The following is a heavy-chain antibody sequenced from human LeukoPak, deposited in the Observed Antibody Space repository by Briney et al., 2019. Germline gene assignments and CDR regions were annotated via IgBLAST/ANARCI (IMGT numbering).Heavy chain of an antibody. CDR3: AKDIIRDGYNSFYYYYMDV. V-gene: IGHV3-30*02. Sequence: GRSLRLSCAASGFTFSSYGMHWVRQAPGKGLEWVAFIRYDGSNKYYADSVKGRFTISRDNSKNTLYLQMNSLRAEDTAVYYCAKDIIRDGYNSFYYYYMDVWGKGTTVTISS. J-gene: IGHJ6*03. CDR2: IRYDGSNK. CDR1: GFTFSSYG. D-gene: IGHD5-24*01.